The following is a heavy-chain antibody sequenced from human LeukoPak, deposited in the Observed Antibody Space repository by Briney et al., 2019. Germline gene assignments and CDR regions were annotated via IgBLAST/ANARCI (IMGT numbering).Heavy chain of an antibody. Sequence: GGSLRLSCAASGFTFTEYYMNWIRQAPGRGLEWISYISNSGRTIYYADSVKGRFTISRDNAKNSLYLQMNSLRAEDTAVYYCASSEVGYWGQGTLVTVSS. CDR2: ISNSGRTI. CDR3: ASSEVGY. D-gene: IGHD1-26*01. V-gene: IGHV3-11*01. CDR1: GFTFTEYY. J-gene: IGHJ4*02.